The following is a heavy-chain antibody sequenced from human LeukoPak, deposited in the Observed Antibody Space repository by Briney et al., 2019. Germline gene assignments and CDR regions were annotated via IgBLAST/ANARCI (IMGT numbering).Heavy chain of an antibody. V-gene: IGHV4-61*08. CDR3: ARRPSGYDAPHFDY. D-gene: IGHD5-12*01. J-gene: IGHJ4*02. CDR2: IYYSGST. Sequence: SETLSLTCAVSGGSISSGGYPWSWIRQPPGKGLEWIGYIYYSGSTNYNPSLKSRVTISVDTSKNQFSLKLSSVTAADTAVYYCARRPSGYDAPHFDYWGQGTLVTVSS. CDR1: GGSISSGGYP.